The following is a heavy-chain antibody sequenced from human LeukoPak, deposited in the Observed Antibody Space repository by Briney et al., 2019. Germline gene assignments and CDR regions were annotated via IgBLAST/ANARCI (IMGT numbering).Heavy chain of an antibody. D-gene: IGHD1-26*01. CDR1: GFTFSDYA. V-gene: IGHV3-53*01. J-gene: IGHJ6*02. CDR3: ARDLGSYQQDV. CDR2: IYSDGST. Sequence: PGGSLRLSCAASGFTFSDYAMSWVRQAPGKGLEWVSVIYSDGSTYYADSVKDRFTLTRDNSKNTLYLQMSSLRAEDTAVYYCARDLGSYQQDVRGQGTTVTVSS.